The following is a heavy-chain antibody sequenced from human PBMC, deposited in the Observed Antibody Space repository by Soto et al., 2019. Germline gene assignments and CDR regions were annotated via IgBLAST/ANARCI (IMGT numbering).Heavy chain of an antibody. CDR2: IDPKNGGT. D-gene: IGHD3-10*01. Sequence: ASVKVSCKASGYSISAYYIHWVRQAPGQGLELMGWIDPKNGGTVSAQKFQGRLTMTRDTSISTVYMDLSGLTSDDTALYYCGRDDYGIFPYWGQGSLVTVYS. CDR3: GRDDYGIFPY. J-gene: IGHJ4*02. CDR1: GYSISAYY. V-gene: IGHV1-2*02.